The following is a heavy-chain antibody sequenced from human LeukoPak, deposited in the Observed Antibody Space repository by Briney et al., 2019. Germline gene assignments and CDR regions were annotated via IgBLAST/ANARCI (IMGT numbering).Heavy chain of an antibody. V-gene: IGHV1-2*02. Sequence: ASVKVSCKASGYTFTGYFMHWVRQAPGQGLEWMGWINPDSGGTNYAQKFQGRVTMTRDTSISTAYMELSRLRSDDTAVYYCATFSGSSKFDYWGQGTLVTVSS. CDR1: GYTFTGYF. CDR3: ATFSGSSKFDY. J-gene: IGHJ4*02. CDR2: INPDSGGT. D-gene: IGHD1-26*01.